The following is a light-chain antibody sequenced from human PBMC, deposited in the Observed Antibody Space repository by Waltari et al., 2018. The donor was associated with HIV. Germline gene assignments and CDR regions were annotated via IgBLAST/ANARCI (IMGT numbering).Light chain of an antibody. CDR3: QVWGATNDWV. J-gene: IGLJ3*02. V-gene: IGLV3-21*02. CDR2: DDR. CDR1: NIGVRH. Sequence: YVLQQPPSVSVAPNQTATVACIGENIGVRHVHWYRQRSGQAPEVVIHDDRDRAPGIPGRITGSNSGDMATLTIASVEAGDEGGYYCQVWGATNDWVFGGGTKVTVL.